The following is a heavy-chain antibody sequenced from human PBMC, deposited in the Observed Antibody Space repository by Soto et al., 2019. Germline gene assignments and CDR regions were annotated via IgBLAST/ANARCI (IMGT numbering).Heavy chain of an antibody. CDR3: ARGQAAAPAMDV. Sequence: LSLTSSVSGGSISSGDYYWTWIRQPPGKGLEWIGYISYSGSTFYSPSLKRRVTISVDRSKSQFSLKLSSVTAADTAVYYCARGQAAAPAMDVWGQGTTVTVSS. CDR1: GGSISSGDYY. J-gene: IGHJ6*02. D-gene: IGHD6-13*01. CDR2: ISYSGST. V-gene: IGHV4-30-4*01.